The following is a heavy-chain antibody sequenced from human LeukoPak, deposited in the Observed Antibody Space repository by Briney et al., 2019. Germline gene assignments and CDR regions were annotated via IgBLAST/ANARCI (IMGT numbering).Heavy chain of an antibody. CDR1: GASINSFY. V-gene: IGHV4-59*01. CDR3: ARGKDWFDP. J-gene: IGHJ5*02. CDR2: IYYTGST. Sequence: PSETLSLTCTVSGASINSFYWSWIRRPPGKGLEWIGYIYYTGSTDCNPSLKSRVTISLDTSNNQFSLKMSSVTAADTAVYYCARGKDWFDPWGQGTLVTVSS.